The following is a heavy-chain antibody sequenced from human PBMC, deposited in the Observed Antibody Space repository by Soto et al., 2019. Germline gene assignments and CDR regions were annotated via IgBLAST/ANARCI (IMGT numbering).Heavy chain of an antibody. V-gene: IGHV1-18*01. CDR3: AREEKLLWFWEDMDAFDI. J-gene: IGHJ3*02. CDR1: GYTFTSYG. D-gene: IGHD3-10*01. Sequence: QVQLVQSGAEVKKPGASVKVSCKASGYTFTSYGISWVRQAPGQGLEWMGWISAYNGNTNYAQKLQGRVTMTTDTSTSTAYMELRSLRSDDTAVYYCAREEKLLWFWEDMDAFDIWGQGTMVTVSS. CDR2: ISAYNGNT.